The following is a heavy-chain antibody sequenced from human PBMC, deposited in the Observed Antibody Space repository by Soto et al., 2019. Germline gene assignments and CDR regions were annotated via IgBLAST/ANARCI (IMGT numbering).Heavy chain of an antibody. V-gene: IGHV1-46*03. CDR3: ARGIAVAGTIFDY. CDR2: INPSGGST. CDR1: GYTFTNYY. J-gene: IGHJ4*02. Sequence: QVQLVQSGAEVKKPGASVKVSCKASGYTFTNYYMHWVRQAPGQGLEWMGIINPSGGSTSYAQKFQGRVTMTRDASTSTVYMELSSLRSEDMAVYYCARGIAVAGTIFDYWGQGTLVTVSS. D-gene: IGHD6-19*01.